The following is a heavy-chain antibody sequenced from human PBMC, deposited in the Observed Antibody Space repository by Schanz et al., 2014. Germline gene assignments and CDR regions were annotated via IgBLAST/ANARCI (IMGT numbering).Heavy chain of an antibody. Sequence: SGGGVVQPGGSLRLSCVASGFSFSGFAVHWVRQAPGKGLEWVSIVSHDGFTKHYADSVRGRFTLSRDNSKNTVYLQMNSLRAEDTALYFCATDYSGGGCHIWGQGTMVTVSS. V-gene: IGHV3-30*04. CDR1: GFSFSGFA. D-gene: IGHD6-19*01. CDR3: ATDYSGGGCHI. J-gene: IGHJ3*02. CDR2: VSHDGFTK.